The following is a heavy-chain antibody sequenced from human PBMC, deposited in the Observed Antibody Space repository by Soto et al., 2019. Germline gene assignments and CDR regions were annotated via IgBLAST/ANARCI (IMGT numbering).Heavy chain of an antibody. Sequence: QVQLVESGGGVVQPGRSLRLSCAASGFTFSSYGMHWVRQAPGKGLEWVAVISYDGSNKYYADSVKGRFTISRDNSKNTLYLQMNSLRAEETAVYYCAKDGRIAVRYYFDYWGQGTLVTGSS. J-gene: IGHJ4*02. CDR1: GFTFSSYG. D-gene: IGHD6-19*01. CDR3: AKDGRIAVRYYFDY. V-gene: IGHV3-30*18. CDR2: ISYDGSNK.